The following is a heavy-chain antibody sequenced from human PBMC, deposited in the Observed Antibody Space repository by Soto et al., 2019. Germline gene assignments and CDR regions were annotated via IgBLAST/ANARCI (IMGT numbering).Heavy chain of an antibody. D-gene: IGHD6-13*01. V-gene: IGHV4-39*01. CDR1: GGSISSSSPY. J-gene: IGHJ4*02. Sequence: QLQLQESGPGLVKPSETLSLTCGVSGGSISSSSPYWGWIRQPPGKGLQWIGNIYYTGITYFNPSLKSRVTISVDTSKKQFFLKLTSVTAADTAVYYCATGYGSSWYDYLGQGTLVTVAS. CDR2: IYYTGIT. CDR3: ATGYGSSWYDY.